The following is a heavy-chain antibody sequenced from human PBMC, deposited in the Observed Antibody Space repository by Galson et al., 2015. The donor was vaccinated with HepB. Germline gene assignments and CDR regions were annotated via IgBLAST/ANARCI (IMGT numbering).Heavy chain of an antibody. D-gene: IGHD3-3*01. J-gene: IGHJ4*02. V-gene: IGHV7-4-1*02. CDR3: ARGVPTTSYYDFWSGYFQTPVDY. Sequence: SVKVSCKASGYTFTSYAMNWVRQAPGQGLEWMGWINTNTGNPTYAQGFTGRFVFSLDTSVSTAYLQISSLKAEDTAVYYCARGVPTTSYYDFWSGYFQTPVDYWGQGTLVTVSS. CDR1: GYTFTSYA. CDR2: INTNTGNP.